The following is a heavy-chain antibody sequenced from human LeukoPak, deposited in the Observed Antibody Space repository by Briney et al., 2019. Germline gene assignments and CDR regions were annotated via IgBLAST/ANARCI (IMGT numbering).Heavy chain of an antibody. CDR1: VYTFTYYA. J-gene: IGHJ6*03. Sequence: ASVNVTCKSSVYTFTYYAIHWLRQAPGLRPEWMGWVNTGNGNTRYSPQFQGRVNITRDTSASTAYMELSSLRSEDRGIYSCARGRGTPASSNRDFYFYYYMDVWGKGTTVTV. V-gene: IGHV1-3*03. D-gene: IGHD6-13*01. CDR2: VNTGNGNT. CDR3: ARGRGTPASSNRDFYFYYYMDV.